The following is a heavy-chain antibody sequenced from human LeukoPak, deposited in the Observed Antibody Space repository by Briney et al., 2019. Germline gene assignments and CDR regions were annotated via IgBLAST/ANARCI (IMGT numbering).Heavy chain of an antibody. D-gene: IGHD3-22*01. J-gene: IGHJ4*02. V-gene: IGHV3-74*01. CDR1: GFTFSSYW. CDR3: AKGARSSSGYTTD. CDR2: INSDGSST. Sequence: GGSLRLSCAASGFTFSSYWMYWVRQAPGKGLVCVSRINSDGSSTSYADSVKGRFIISRDNAKNSLFLQMNSLKTEDTAFYYCAKGARSSSGYTTDWGQGILVTVSS.